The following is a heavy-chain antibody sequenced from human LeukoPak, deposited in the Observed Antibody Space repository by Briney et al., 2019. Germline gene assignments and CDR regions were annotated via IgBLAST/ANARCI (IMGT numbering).Heavy chain of an antibody. V-gene: IGHV3-11*06. J-gene: IGHJ5*02. CDR1: KFTFSDYY. CDR2: ISSSSSYT. D-gene: IGHD3-10*01. Sequence: GGSLRLSREASKFTFSDYYMRWLRQAPGKGLEWVSYISSSSSYTNYADSVKGRFTISRDNAKNSLYLQMNSLRAEDTAVYYCARVSTYYYGSGSYYPRNWFDPWGQGTLVTVSS. CDR3: ARVSTYYYGSGSYYPRNWFDP.